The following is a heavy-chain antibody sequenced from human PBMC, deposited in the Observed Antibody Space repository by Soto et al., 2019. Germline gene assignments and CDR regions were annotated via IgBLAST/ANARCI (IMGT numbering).Heavy chain of an antibody. CDR3: ARDLGGWPDF. Sequence: QVQLVQSGAEVKKPGASVKVYCKASGYTFTSYAIHWVRQAPGQRLEWMGWINAGNGNTKYSQKFEDRVTITSDTSASTAYMELSSLRSEETAVYYCARDLGGWPDFWGQGTLVTVSS. CDR1: GYTFTSYA. V-gene: IGHV1-3*01. CDR2: INAGNGNT. D-gene: IGHD6-19*01. J-gene: IGHJ4*02.